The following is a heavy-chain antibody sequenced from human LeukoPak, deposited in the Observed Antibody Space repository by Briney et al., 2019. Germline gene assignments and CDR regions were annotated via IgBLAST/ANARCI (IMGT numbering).Heavy chain of an antibody. CDR1: GITFSSYA. V-gene: IGHV3-30-3*01. Sequence: GRSLRLSCAASGITFSSYAMHWVRQAPGKGLEWVAVISYDGGNKYYADSVKGRFTISRDNSKNTLYLQMNSLRAEDTAVYYCAREGGHYYDSSGYNDYWGQGTLVTVSS. CDR3: AREGGHYYDSSGYNDY. J-gene: IGHJ4*02. D-gene: IGHD3-22*01. CDR2: ISYDGGNK.